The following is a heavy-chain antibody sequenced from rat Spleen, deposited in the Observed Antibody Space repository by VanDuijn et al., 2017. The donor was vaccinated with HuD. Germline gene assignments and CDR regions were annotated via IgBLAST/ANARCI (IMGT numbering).Heavy chain of an antibody. V-gene: IGHV5-20*01. CDR2: ISYDGGAT. J-gene: IGHJ2*01. Sequence: EVQLVESGGGAVQPGRSMKLSCAASGLSFSNYDMAWVRQAPTKGLEWVASISYDGGATYYRDSLKGRFTISRDNAKSSLYLQMDSLRSEDTAIYYCTTDNYFDYWGQGVMVTVSS. CDR3: TTDNYFDY. CDR1: GLSFSNYD.